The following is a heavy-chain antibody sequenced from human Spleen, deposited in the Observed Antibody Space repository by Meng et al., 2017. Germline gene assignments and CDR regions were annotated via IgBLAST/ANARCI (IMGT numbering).Heavy chain of an antibody. CDR2: INHSGST. Sequence: QVQLQQWGGRLFKPSETLSLTCVVSGGSFSDYYWSWIRQPPGTGLEWIGEINHSGSTNYNPSLESRATISVDTSQNNLSLKLSSVTAADSAVYYCARGPTTMAHDFDYWGQGTLVTASS. V-gene: IGHV4-34*01. D-gene: IGHD4-11*01. CDR1: GGSFSDYY. J-gene: IGHJ4*02. CDR3: ARGPTTMAHDFDY.